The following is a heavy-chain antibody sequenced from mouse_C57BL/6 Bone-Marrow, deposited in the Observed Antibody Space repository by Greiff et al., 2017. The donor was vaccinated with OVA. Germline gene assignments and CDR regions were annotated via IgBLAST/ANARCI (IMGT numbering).Heavy chain of an antibody. CDR3: ARSSYYNGSSPYWYFDV. Sequence: QVQLQQPGAELVKPGASVKMSCKASGYTFTSYWITWVKQRPGQGLEWIGDIYPGSGSTNYNEKFKGKATLTVDTSSSTAYMQLSSLTSEDSAVYYCARSSYYNGSSPYWYFDVWGTGTTVTVSS. D-gene: IGHD1-1*01. V-gene: IGHV1-55*01. J-gene: IGHJ1*03. CDR1: GYTFTSYW. CDR2: IYPGSGST.